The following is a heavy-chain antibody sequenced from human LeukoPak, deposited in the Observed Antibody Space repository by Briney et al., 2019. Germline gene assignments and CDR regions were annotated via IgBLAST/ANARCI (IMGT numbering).Heavy chain of an antibody. D-gene: IGHD2-2*01. J-gene: IGHJ4*02. CDR3: ARDSNSHYYFDY. CDR1: GFTFSSYA. Sequence: GGSLRLSCAASGFTFSSYAMSWVRQAPGKGLEWVSAISGSGGSTYYADSVKGRFTISRDNSINTVYLQMNSLRAEDTAVYYCARDSNSHYYFDYWGQGTLVTVSS. CDR2: ISGSGGST. V-gene: IGHV3-23*01.